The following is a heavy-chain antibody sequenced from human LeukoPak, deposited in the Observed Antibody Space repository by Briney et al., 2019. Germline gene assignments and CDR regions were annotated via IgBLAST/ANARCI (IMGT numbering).Heavy chain of an antibody. Sequence: SETLSLTCSLSGGSISSGDSSWSWLRQPPGKGLEWIGSIYHRGSNDYNPSLESRVSISVDRSTNQFSLKVNSVTVADTAVYYCARGIMIRSGEIIVRNHFFDYWGQGSQVTVSS. CDR2: IYHRGSN. J-gene: IGHJ4*02. V-gene: IGHV4-30-2*01. D-gene: IGHD3-16*02. CDR1: GGSISSGDSS. CDR3: ARGIMIRSGEIIVRNHFFDY.